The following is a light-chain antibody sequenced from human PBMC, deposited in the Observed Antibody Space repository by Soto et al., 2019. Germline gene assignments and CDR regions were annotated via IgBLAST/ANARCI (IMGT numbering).Light chain of an antibody. V-gene: IGLV2-8*01. CDR1: SSDVGGYNY. CDR2: EVS. Sequence: QSALTQPPSASGSPGQSVTISCTGTSSDVGGYNYVSWYQQHPGKAPKLMIYEVSKRPSGVPDRFSGSKSGNTASLTVSGLQAEDEADYYCSSYARSNNFDVVFGGGTKLTVL. CDR3: SSYARSNNFDVV. J-gene: IGLJ2*01.